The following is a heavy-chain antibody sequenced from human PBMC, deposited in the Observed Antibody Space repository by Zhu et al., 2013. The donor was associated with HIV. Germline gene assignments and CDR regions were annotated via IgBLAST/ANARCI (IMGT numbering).Heavy chain of an antibody. J-gene: IGHJ6*02. D-gene: IGHD6-13*01. CDR1: GYTFTSYA. CDR2: INAGNGNT. V-gene: IGHV1-3*01. CDR3: ARDGGYSSSWYYYGMDV. Sequence: QVQLVQSGAEVKKPGASVKVSCKASGYTFTSYAMHWVRQAPGQRLEWMGWINAGNGNTKYSQKFQGRVTITRDTSASTAYMELSSLRSEDTAVYYCARDGGYSSSWYYYGMDVWGQGTTVTVSS.